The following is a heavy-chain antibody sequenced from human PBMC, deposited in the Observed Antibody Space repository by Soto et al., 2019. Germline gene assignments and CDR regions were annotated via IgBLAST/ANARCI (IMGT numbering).Heavy chain of an antibody. Sequence: EVQLVESGGGLVKPGGSLRLSCAASEFTFSTYSMNWVRQAPGKGLEWVSSISSSSSYIYYAVSVKGRFTISRDNAKNSLYLQINSLRAEDTAVYYCARVVDYYDPYYYYGMDVWGQGTTVTVSS. CDR3: ARVVDYYDPYYYYGMDV. J-gene: IGHJ6*02. CDR1: EFTFSTYS. CDR2: ISSSSSYI. D-gene: IGHD3-22*01. V-gene: IGHV3-21*01.